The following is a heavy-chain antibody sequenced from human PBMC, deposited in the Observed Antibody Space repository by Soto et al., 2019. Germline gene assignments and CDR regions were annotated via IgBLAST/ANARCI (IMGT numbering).Heavy chain of an antibody. CDR3: AIASVILSYYHGMDV. CDR2: IYYSGIT. V-gene: IGHV4-30-4*01. CDR1: GGSISSGDYD. J-gene: IGHJ6*02. Sequence: QVQLQESGPGLVKPSQTLSLTCTVSGGSISSGDYDWSGIRQPPGKGLEWIGYIYYSGITYYNPSLRSRVTISIDTSKNQFALKLSSVTAADTAVYYCAIASVILSYYHGMDVGGQGTTVTVSS.